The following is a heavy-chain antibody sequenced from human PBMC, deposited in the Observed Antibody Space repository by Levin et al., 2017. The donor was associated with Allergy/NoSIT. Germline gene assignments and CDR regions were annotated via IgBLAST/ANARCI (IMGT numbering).Heavy chain of an antibody. CDR1: GYTFNSYG. V-gene: IGHV1-18*01. D-gene: IGHD1-26*01. Sequence: GESLKISCKASGYTFNSYGITWVRQAPGQGLEWMGWISAYNGNTNYAQMLQGRVTMTTDTSTTTAYMELRSLRSDDTAVYYCARIGWELLRGWFDPWGQGTLVTVSS. J-gene: IGHJ5*02. CDR3: ARIGWELLRGWFDP. CDR2: ISAYNGNT.